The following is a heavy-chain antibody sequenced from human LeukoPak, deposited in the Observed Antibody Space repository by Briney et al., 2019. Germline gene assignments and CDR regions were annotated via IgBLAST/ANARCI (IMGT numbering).Heavy chain of an antibody. Sequence: ASVKVSCKASGYMFTSYGISWVRQAPGQGPEWMGWISAYNGNTNYAQKLQGRVTMTTDTSTSTAYMELRSLRSDDTAVYYCARVRRIAAAGAEYFQHWGQGTLVTVSS. CDR3: ARVRRIAAAGAEYFQH. CDR1: GYMFTSYG. CDR2: ISAYNGNT. V-gene: IGHV1-18*01. J-gene: IGHJ1*01. D-gene: IGHD6-13*01.